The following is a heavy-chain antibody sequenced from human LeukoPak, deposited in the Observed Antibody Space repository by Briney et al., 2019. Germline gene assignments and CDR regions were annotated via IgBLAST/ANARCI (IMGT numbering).Heavy chain of an antibody. CDR1: GYSFTSYW. Sequence: GESLKISCKGSGYSFTSYWIGWGGQMPGKGLVWVGIIYPSDSDTKYSPSFQGQVTISADKSINTAYLQWSSLKASDTAMYYCARGSPFGDILSFDYWGQGTPVTVSS. D-gene: IGHD3-10*01. J-gene: IGHJ4*02. CDR3: ARGSPFGDILSFDY. V-gene: IGHV5-51*01. CDR2: IYPSDSDT.